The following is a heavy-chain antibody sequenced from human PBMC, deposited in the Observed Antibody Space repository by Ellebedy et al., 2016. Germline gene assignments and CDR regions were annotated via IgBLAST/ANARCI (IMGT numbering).Heavy chain of an antibody. CDR2: SNNI. D-gene: IGHD4-23*01. Sequence: ASVKVSXKASGYTFTSSGIAWVRQAPGQGLEWMGGSNNINHAQKFQGRVTMTTDTSTSTAYMELRSLRFDDTAVYYCARDTRDGVGTSGAFYDPWGQGTLVTVS. V-gene: IGHV1-18*01. J-gene: IGHJ5*02. CDR1: GYTFTSSG. CDR3: ARDTRDGVGTSGAFYDP.